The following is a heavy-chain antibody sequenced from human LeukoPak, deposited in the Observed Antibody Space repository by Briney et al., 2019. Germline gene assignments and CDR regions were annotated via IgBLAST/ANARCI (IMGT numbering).Heavy chain of an antibody. Sequence: SETLSLTLICSLGSIRSYYWSWIRQPPGKGLGWIGYIYYSGSTNYNPSLKSRVTISVDTSKNQFSLKLSSVTAADTAVYYCARKFPYFDYWGQGTLVTVSS. CDR1: LGSIRSYY. CDR3: ARKFPYFDY. V-gene: IGHV4-59*01. CDR2: IYYSGST. J-gene: IGHJ4*02.